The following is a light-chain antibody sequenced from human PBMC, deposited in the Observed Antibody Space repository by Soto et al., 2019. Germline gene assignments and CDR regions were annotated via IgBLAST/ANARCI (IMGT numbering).Light chain of an antibody. CDR2: GNS. CDR3: QSYDSSLSGWV. Sequence: QSVLTQPPSASGAPGQRVTISCTGSSSNIGAGYDVHWYQQLPGKAPKLLIYGNSNRPSGVPDRFSGSKSGTSASLAITGLQAEDEADYYCQSYDSSLSGWVFGGGTKLTVL. CDR1: SSNIGAGYD. V-gene: IGLV1-40*01. J-gene: IGLJ3*02.